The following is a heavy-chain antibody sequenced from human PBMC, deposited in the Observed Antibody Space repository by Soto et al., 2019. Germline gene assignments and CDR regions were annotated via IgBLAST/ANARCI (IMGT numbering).Heavy chain of an antibody. CDR2: VGPYNGNT. CDR3: ARCYCSLGSCYTCWHFDL. V-gene: IGHV1-18*04. Sequence: QVQLVQSGAEVKKPGASVRVSCKASGYTFTNYGISWVRQAPGQGLEWMGWVGPYNGNTDHAQNFQGRVTMTTDTSTNTAYMARGVLRSDDTALYYCARCYCSLGSCYTCWHFDLWGHGTLVTVSS. J-gene: IGHJ2*01. CDR1: GYTFTNYG. D-gene: IGHD2-15*01.